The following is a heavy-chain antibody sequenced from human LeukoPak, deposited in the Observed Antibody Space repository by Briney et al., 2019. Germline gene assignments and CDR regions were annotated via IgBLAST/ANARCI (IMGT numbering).Heavy chain of an antibody. CDR3: ARRGVTPGHYFDY. D-gene: IGHD4-23*01. CDR2: IYHSGST. CDR1: GASINSDTYY. Sequence: SETLSLTCTVSGASINSDTYYWGWIRQPPGKGLEWIGSIYHSGSTYYNPSLKSRVTISVDTSKNQFSLKLSSVTAADTAVYYCARRGVTPGHYFDYWGQGTLVTVSS. V-gene: IGHV4-39*01. J-gene: IGHJ4*02.